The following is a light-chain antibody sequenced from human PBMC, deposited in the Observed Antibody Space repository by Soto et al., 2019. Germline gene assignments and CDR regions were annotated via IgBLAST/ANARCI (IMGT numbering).Light chain of an antibody. V-gene: IGLV2-14*01. CDR3: CSFTTSSTSV. Sequence: SALNQPASGSWPPGRSITISCTGNKKDLGGSNHVSWYQQYPGKAPKVMIYDVTNRPSGVSNRFSGSRSGNTASLTISGLQAEDEADYYCCSFTTSSTSVFGNGTNVTV. CDR1: KKDLGGSNH. CDR2: DVT. J-gene: IGLJ1*01.